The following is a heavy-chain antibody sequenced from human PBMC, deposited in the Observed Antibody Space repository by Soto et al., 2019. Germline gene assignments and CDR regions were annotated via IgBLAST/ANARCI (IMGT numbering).Heavy chain of an antibody. J-gene: IGHJ4*02. CDR1: GDSMATGGHY. CDR3: ARGKDLQPTVWGF. CDR2: VYYSGAT. Sequence: PSETLSLTCTVSGDSMATGGHYYNWIRQVPGKDLEWIGYVYYSGATHYTPSLRARATISRGTSTNQFSLRLISVTSADTALYYCARGKDLQPTVWGFWGQGIQVTVSS. V-gene: IGHV4-31*03. D-gene: IGHD3-16*01.